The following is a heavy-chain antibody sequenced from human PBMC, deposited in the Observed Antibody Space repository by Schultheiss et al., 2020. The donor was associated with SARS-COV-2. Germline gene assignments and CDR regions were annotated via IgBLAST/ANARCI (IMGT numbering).Heavy chain of an antibody. CDR3: ARDAAQLWHPFDY. D-gene: IGHD5-18*01. J-gene: IGHJ4*02. CDR2: ISGSGGST. Sequence: GESLKISCAASGFTFSSYGMHWVRQAPGKGLEWVSAISGSGGSTYYADSVKGRFTISRDNAKNSLNLQMNSLRAEDTAVYYCARDAAQLWHPFDYWGQGTLVTVSS. V-gene: IGHV3-21*04. CDR1: GFTFSSYG.